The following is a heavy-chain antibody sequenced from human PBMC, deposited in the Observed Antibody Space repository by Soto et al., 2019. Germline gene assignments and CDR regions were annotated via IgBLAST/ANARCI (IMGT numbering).Heavy chain of an antibody. V-gene: IGHV3-7*01. CDR2: IKKDGSEQ. CDR3: ARGSTSWYFDF. J-gene: IGHJ4*02. CDR1: GFTFNRYW. D-gene: IGHD2-2*01. Sequence: GGSLRLSCAASGFTFNRYWMSWVRQAPGKGLEWVANIKKDGSEQYYVDSVKGRFTVSRDNAKNSLTPQMSGLRAEDTAVYYCARGSTSWYFDFWGQGTLVTVSS.